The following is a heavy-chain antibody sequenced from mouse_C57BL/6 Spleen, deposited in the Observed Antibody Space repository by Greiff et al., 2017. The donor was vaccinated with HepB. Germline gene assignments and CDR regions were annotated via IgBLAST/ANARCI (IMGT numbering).Heavy chain of an antibody. CDR3: ARSIATDYYAMDY. Sequence: VQLQQSGAELAKPGASVKLSCKASGYTFTSYWMHWVKQRPGQGLEWIGYINPSSGYTKYNQKFKDKATLTADKSSSTAYMQLSSLTYEDSAVYYCARSIATDYYAMDYWGQGTSVTVSS. CDR2: INPSSGYT. V-gene: IGHV1-7*01. D-gene: IGHD1-1*01. J-gene: IGHJ4*01. CDR1: GYTFTSYW.